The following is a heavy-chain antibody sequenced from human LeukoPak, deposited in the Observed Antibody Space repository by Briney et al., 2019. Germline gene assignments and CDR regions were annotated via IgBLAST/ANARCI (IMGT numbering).Heavy chain of an antibody. V-gene: IGHV1-69*04. D-gene: IGHD3-22*01. Sequence: ASVKVSCKASGGTFSSYAISWMRQAPGQGLEWMGRIIPILGIANYAQKLQGRVTMTTDTSTSTAYMELRSLRSDDTAVYYCARDYDSRRRGTLILWGQGTLVTVSS. J-gene: IGHJ4*02. CDR1: GGTFSSYA. CDR2: IIPILGIA. CDR3: ARDYDSRRRGTLIL.